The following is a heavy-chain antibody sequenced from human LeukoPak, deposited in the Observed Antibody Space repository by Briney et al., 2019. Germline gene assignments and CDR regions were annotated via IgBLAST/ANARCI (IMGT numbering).Heavy chain of an antibody. Sequence: SETLSLTCSVSGYSISSGYYWGWIRQPPGKGLEGIGSIYHSGSTYYNPSLKSRVTISVDTSKNQFSLKLSSVTAADTAVYYCARDGLLWFGDSTNYWGQGTLVTVSS. D-gene: IGHD3-10*01. J-gene: IGHJ4*02. V-gene: IGHV4-38-2*02. CDR2: IYHSGST. CDR1: GYSISSGYY. CDR3: ARDGLLWFGDSTNY.